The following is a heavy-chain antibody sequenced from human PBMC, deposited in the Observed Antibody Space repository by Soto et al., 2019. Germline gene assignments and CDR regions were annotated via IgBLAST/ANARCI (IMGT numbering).Heavy chain of an antibody. CDR1: GGSISSYY. V-gene: IGHV4-59*08. Sequence: QVQLQESGPGLVKPSETLSLTCTVSGGSISSYYWSWIRQPPGKGLEWIGYIYYSGSTNYNPSLKRRVTISVDTSKNQFSLKLSSVTAADTAVYYCARRNGYSGYVVFDYWGQGTLVTVSS. J-gene: IGHJ4*02. D-gene: IGHD5-12*01. CDR2: IYYSGST. CDR3: ARRNGYSGYVVFDY.